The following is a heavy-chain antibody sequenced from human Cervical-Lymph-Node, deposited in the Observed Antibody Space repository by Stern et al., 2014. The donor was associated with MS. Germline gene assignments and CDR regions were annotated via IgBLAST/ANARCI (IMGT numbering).Heavy chain of an antibody. J-gene: IGHJ4*02. CDR3: ARVRVGANDF. V-gene: IGHV3-9*01. Sequence: VQLVESGGGLVQPVKSLRLSCVGSGFIFDDYAMHWVRQVPGKAPEWVSGIDWDSGRILYADSVKGRFTTSRDNDKNSLYLQMNSLRPEDTALYYCARVRVGANDFWGQGTLVTVSS. CDR2: IDWDSGRI. CDR1: GFIFDDYA. D-gene: IGHD1-26*01.